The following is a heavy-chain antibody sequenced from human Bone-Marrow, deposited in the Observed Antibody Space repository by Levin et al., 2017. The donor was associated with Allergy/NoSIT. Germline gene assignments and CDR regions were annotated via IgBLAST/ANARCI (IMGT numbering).Heavy chain of an antibody. CDR1: GLNFMNYG. D-gene: IGHD3-3*01. CDR2: ISAIGTTV. Sequence: GGSLRLSCEVSGLNFMNYGMNWVRLAPGRGLEWLSYISAIGTTVHYADSVKGRFTISRDNAKNSVFLQMNSLRVDDTGLYYCARDGSPGDFWSGRTEYHMYSMDVWGQGTPVAVSS. J-gene: IGHJ6*02. CDR3: ARDGSPGDFWSGRTEYHMYSMDV. V-gene: IGHV3-48*03.